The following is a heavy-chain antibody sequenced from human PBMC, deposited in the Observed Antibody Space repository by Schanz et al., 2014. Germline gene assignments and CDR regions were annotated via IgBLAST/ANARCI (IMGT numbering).Heavy chain of an antibody. CDR2: IYHGGTP. CDR3: AREIESSMIRGVIE. D-gene: IGHD3-10*01. V-gene: IGHV4-4*02. Sequence: QVQLQESGPGLVKPSGTLSLTCTVSGDSISNSHWWNWVRQPPGKGVEWIGVIYHGGTPIYNPSLESRVTISINKSKNQFSVRLTSVTAADTAVYYCAREIESSMIRGVIEWGQGTLVTVSS. CDR1: GDSISNSHW. J-gene: IGHJ4*02.